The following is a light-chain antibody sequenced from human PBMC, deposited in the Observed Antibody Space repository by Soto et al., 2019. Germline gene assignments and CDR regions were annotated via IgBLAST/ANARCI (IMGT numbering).Light chain of an antibody. CDR2: EVN. CDR3: RSFTSTNTWV. Sequence: QSALTQPPSVSGSPGQSVTISCTGTSSDVGTYNRVSWYQQTPGTAPKLMIYEVNNRPSGVPDRFSGSKSGNTASLTISGLQAEDDADYYCRSFTSTNTWVLGGGTKLTVL. CDR1: SSDVGTYNR. J-gene: IGLJ3*02. V-gene: IGLV2-18*02.